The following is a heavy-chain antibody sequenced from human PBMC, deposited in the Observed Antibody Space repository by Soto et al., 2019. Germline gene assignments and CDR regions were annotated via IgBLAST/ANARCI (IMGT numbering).Heavy chain of an antibody. D-gene: IGHD3-22*01. CDR2: IYYSGST. V-gene: IGHV4-59*01. CDR3: ARGELGTLDYYDSSGYYSYYFGY. CDR1: GGSISSYY. J-gene: IGHJ4*02. Sequence: SETLSLTCTVSGGSISSYYWSWIRQPPGKGLEWIGYIYYSGSTNYNPSLKSRVTISVDTSKNQFSLKLSSVTAADTAVYYCARGELGTLDYYDSSGYYSYYFGYWGQGTLVTVS.